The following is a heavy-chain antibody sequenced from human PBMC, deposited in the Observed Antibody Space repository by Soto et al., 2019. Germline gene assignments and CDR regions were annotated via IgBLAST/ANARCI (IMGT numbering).Heavy chain of an antibody. V-gene: IGHV3-15*01. D-gene: IGHD3-10*01. J-gene: IGHJ4*02. CDR1: GFTFNYAW. Sequence: EVQLVESGGGLVKPGESLRLSCTASGFTFNYAWMSWVRQAPGKGLEWVARIRTKTDDEATDYAAPVKGRFSFSRDDSKNTVHLQMNSLKTEDTAVYYCAKGAPTGTFFDYWGQGILVTVSS. CDR3: AKGAPTGTFFDY. CDR2: IRTKTDDEAT.